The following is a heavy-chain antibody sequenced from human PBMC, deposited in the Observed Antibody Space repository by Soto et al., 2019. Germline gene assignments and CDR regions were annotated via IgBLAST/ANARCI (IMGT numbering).Heavy chain of an antibody. J-gene: IGHJ4*02. D-gene: IGHD6-13*01. CDR1: GFTFSTYG. V-gene: IGHV3-30*18. CDR3: AKEGASWSAAGPWSRVFAY. CDR2: ISYDGDNK. Sequence: QVQLVESGGGVVQPGRSLRLSCAASGFTFSTYGMHWVRQAPGKGLEWVAFISYDGDNKYYADSVKGRFTISRDNSKSTLCLQMNSLRGEDTAVYHCAKEGASWSAAGPWSRVFAYWGQGILVTVSS.